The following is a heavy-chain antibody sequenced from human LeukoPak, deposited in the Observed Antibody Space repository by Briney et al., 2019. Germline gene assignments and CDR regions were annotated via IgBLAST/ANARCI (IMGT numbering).Heavy chain of an antibody. D-gene: IGHD2-2*01. CDR3: ARDLPPVVVPNGFDY. V-gene: IGHV3-7*01. CDR1: GFTFSTYW. CDR2: INEDGSEK. J-gene: IGHJ4*02. Sequence: AGGSLRLSCAASGFTFSTYWMSWVRQAPGKGLEWVANINEDGSEKYYVDSVKGRFTISRDNAKNSLYLQMNSLRAEDTAVYYCARDLPPVVVPNGFDYWGQGTLVTVSS.